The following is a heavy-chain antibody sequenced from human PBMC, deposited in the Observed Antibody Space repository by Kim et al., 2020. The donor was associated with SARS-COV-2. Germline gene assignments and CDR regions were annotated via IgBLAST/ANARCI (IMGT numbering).Heavy chain of an antibody. D-gene: IGHD6-19*01. CDR3: ARAHSSDWYMNAFGV. Sequence: ASVKVSCKASGYIFTDDFIHWVRQAPGQGLESMGWINPHSGDTYFDQKFQGRVTLTGDTSISTAYMEIRGLRSDDTALYFCARAHSSDWYMNAFGVWGQG. V-gene: IGHV1-2*02. J-gene: IGHJ3*01. CDR2: INPHSGDT. CDR1: GYIFTDDF.